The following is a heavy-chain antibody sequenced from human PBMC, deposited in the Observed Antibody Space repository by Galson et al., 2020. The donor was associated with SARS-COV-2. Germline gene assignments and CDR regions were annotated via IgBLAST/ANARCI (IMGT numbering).Heavy chain of an antibody. Sequence: ASVKVSCKASGYTFTSYGISWVRQAPGQGLEWMEWISAYNGNTNYAQKLQGRVTMTTDTSTSTAYMELRSLRSDDTAVYYCARGIVVVVAATPTPHMSYYYYGMDVWGQGTTVTVSS. D-gene: IGHD2-15*01. CDR2: ISAYNGNT. CDR1: GYTFTSYG. J-gene: IGHJ6*02. CDR3: ARGIVVVVAATPTPHMSYYYYGMDV. V-gene: IGHV1-18*01.